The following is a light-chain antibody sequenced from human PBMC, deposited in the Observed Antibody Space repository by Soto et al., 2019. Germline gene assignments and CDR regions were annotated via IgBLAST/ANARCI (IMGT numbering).Light chain of an antibody. Sequence: EIVLTPSPGTLSLSSGERATLSCRASQSVVTNSLAWYQQKPGQAPRLIIYGASTRATGIPARFSGSGSGTDFTLTISRLEPEDFALYYCQQYGGSLTFGGGTKVDIK. J-gene: IGKJ4*01. CDR2: GAS. CDR1: QSVVTNS. V-gene: IGKV3-20*01. CDR3: QQYGGSLT.